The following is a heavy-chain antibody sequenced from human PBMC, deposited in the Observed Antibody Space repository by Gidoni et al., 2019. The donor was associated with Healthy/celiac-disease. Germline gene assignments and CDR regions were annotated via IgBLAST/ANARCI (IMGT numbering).Heavy chain of an antibody. CDR3: AREDPHLDY. CDR1: GYTISSGYY. CDR2: IYHSGST. J-gene: IGHJ4*02. Sequence: QVQLQESGPGLVTPSETLSLTCAVSGYTISSGYYWGWIRQTPGKGLEWIGSIYHSGSTYYNPSLKSRVTISVDTSKNQFSLKLSSVTAADTAVYYCAREDPHLDYWGQGPLVTVSS. V-gene: IGHV4-38-2*02.